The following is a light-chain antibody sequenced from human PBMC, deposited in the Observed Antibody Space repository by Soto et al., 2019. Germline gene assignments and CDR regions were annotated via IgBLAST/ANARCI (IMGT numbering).Light chain of an antibody. V-gene: IGKV4-1*01. Sequence: DIVMTQSPDSLAVSLGERATINCKSSQSVLYSSNIKNYLAWYQQKPGQPPKLLICWASTRESGVPDRCSGSGSGTDFTLTISSLEADDVAVYYCQQYYNSPITFGQGTRLEIK. CDR3: QQYYNSPIT. CDR1: QSVLYSSNIKNY. J-gene: IGKJ5*01. CDR2: WAS.